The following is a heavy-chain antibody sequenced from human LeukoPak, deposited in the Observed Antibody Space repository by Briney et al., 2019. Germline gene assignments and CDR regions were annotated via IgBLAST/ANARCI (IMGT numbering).Heavy chain of an antibody. CDR2: ISGSGSAT. J-gene: IGHJ4*02. CDR3: AKTEAPAAIRAGSDY. D-gene: IGHD2-2*02. V-gene: IGHV3-23*01. Sequence: GGSLRLSCAVSGITLSNYGMSWVRQAPGKGLEWVSTISGSGSATYNAGSVKGRFTTSRDNSNNTLYLQMNSLRAEDTAVYYCAKTEAPAAIRAGSDYWGQGTLVTVSS. CDR1: GITLSNYG.